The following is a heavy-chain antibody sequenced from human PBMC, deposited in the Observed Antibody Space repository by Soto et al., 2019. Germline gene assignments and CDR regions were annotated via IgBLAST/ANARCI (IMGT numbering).Heavy chain of an antibody. J-gene: IGHJ6*02. Sequence: QVQLQESGPGLVKPSETLSLTCTVYGGSISSYYWSWIRQPPGKGLEFIGYIYYSGSTNYNPSLKSRVTISVDTSKNQFSLKLSSVTAADTAVYYCARDGGTNGMDVWGQWTTVTVSS. V-gene: IGHV4-59*01. CDR2: IYYSGST. CDR1: GGSISSYY. CDR3: ARDGGTNGMDV. D-gene: IGHD3-3*01.